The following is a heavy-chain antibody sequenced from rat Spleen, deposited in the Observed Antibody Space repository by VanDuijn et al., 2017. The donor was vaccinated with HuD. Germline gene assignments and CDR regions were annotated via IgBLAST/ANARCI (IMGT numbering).Heavy chain of an antibody. CDR2: INKDSSTI. CDR3: TRGARSVAY. Sequence: EVKLVESGGGLVQPGRSLKLSCAASGFNFNEYWMGWVRQAPGKGLEWIGEINKDSSTIKYIPSLKDKLIVSRDNAQNTLYLQMSKLGSEDTAIYYCTRGARSVAYWGQGVMVTVSS. CDR1: GFNFNEYW. J-gene: IGHJ2*01. V-gene: IGHV4-2*01.